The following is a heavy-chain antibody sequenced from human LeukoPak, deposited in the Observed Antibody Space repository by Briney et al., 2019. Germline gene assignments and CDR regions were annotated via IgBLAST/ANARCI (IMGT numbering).Heavy chain of an antibody. D-gene: IGHD3-10*01. Sequence: GGSLRLSCEASGFTFSSYWMNWVRQAPGQGLEWVGWINTNTGNPTYAQGFTGRFVFSLDTSVSTAYLQISSLKAEDTAVYYCARDSSYGSGSYYTWYTWFAPWGQEPLVTV. J-gene: IGHJ5*02. CDR1: GFTFSSYW. V-gene: IGHV7-4-1*02. CDR2: INTNTGNP. CDR3: ARDSSYGSGSYYTWYTWFAP.